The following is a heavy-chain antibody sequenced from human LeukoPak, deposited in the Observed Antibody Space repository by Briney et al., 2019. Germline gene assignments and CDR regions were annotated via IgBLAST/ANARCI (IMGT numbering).Heavy chain of an antibody. J-gene: IGHJ4*02. CDR2: IHYSGNT. D-gene: IGHD2-2*01. CDR1: GGSISSRY. V-gene: IGHV4-59*11. CDR3: ARDERDVVVVPGAMPY. Sequence: SETLSLTCTVSGGSISSRYWSWIRQPPGEGLEWIGYIHYSGNTNYSPSLKSRVTISVDTSKNQFSLKLSSVTAADTAVYYCARDERDVVVVPGAMPYWGQGTLVTVSS.